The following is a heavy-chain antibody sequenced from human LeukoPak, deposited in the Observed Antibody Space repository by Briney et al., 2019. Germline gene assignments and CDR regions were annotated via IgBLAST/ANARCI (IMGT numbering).Heavy chain of an antibody. CDR1: GYTFTGYY. J-gene: IGHJ4*02. Sequence: ASVKVSCKASGYTFTGYYMHWVRQAPGQGLEWMGWINPNSGGTYYAQKFQGRVTMTSDTSISTAYMELSSLRSEDTAVYYCARAEYSSGWYGDYWGQGTLVTVSS. CDR2: INPNSGGT. V-gene: IGHV1-2*02. D-gene: IGHD6-19*01. CDR3: ARAEYSSGWYGDY.